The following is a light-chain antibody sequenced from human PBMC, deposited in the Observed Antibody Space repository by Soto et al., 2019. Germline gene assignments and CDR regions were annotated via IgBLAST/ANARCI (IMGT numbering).Light chain of an antibody. V-gene: IGKV3-15*01. CDR3: QQFSSYPLT. CDR1: QTVSTN. Sequence: EIVMTQSPDTLSVSPGERATLSCRATQTVSTNLAGFHQKPGQAPRLLIHGAFTRATGIPARFSGSGSGTDFTLTISRLEPEDFAVYYCQQFSSYPLTFGGGTKVDI. J-gene: IGKJ4*01. CDR2: GAF.